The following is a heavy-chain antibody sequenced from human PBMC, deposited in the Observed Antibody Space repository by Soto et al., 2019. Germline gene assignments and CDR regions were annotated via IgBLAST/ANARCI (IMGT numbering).Heavy chain of an antibody. CDR1: GFTFSSYG. J-gene: IGHJ3*02. D-gene: IGHD4-17*01. V-gene: IGHV3-33*01. Sequence: GESLKISCAASGFTFSSYGMHWVRQAPGKGLEWVAVIWYDGSNKYYADSVKGRFTISRDNSKNTLYLQMNSLRAEDTAVYYCASDFSYGDYSVDAFDIWGQGTMVTVS. CDR2: IWYDGSNK. CDR3: ASDFSYGDYSVDAFDI.